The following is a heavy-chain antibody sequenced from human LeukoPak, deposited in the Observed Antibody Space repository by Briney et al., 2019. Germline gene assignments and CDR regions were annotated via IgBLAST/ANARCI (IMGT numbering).Heavy chain of an antibody. CDR3: STDLISPVAGASHVLGY. CDR2: FDPEDGET. Sequence: ASVTVSCKVSGYTLTELSMHWVRQAPGKGLEWMGGFDPEDGETIYAQKFQGRVTMTEDTSTETAYMELSSLRSEDTAVYYCSTDLISPVAGASHVLGYWGQGTLVTVSS. J-gene: IGHJ4*02. V-gene: IGHV1-24*01. D-gene: IGHD4-23*01. CDR1: GYTLTELS.